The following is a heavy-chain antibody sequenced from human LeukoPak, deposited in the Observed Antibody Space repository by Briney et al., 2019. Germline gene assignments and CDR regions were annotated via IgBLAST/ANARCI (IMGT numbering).Heavy chain of an antibody. CDR2: IYHDGNT. Sequence: SQTLSLTCSVSGDSISSGYYWGWIRQPPGKGLEWIGNIYHDGNTYYNPSLKSRVTISVDTSKNQFSLKLSSVTAADTAVYYCASAVVVAATHWGQGTLVTVSS. V-gene: IGHV4-38-2*02. J-gene: IGHJ4*02. CDR1: GDSISSGYY. D-gene: IGHD2-15*01. CDR3: ASAVVVAATH.